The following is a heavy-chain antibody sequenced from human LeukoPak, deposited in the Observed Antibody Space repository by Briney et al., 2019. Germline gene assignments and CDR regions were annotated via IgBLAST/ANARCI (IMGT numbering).Heavy chain of an antibody. V-gene: IGHV4-39*02. D-gene: IGHD2/OR15-2a*01. CDR3: ARDLMRLSTFGMDV. CDR2: IYYSGST. CDR1: GGSISSSSYY. Sequence: SETLSLTCTVSGGSISSSSYYWGWIRQPPGKGLEWIGSIYYSGSTYYNPSLKSRVTISVDTSKNQFSLKLSSVTAADTAVYYCARDLMRLSTFGMDVWGQGTTVTVSS. J-gene: IGHJ6*02.